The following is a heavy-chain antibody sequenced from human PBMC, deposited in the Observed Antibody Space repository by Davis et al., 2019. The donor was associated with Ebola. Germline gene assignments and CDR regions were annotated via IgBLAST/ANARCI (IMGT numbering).Heavy chain of an antibody. CDR1: GGSISSYY. CDR3: ARGPYSSSWHTIDY. V-gene: IGHV4-59*01. CDR2: IYYSGST. J-gene: IGHJ4*02. Sequence: PSETLSLTCTVSGGSISSYYWSWIRQPPGKGLEWIGYIYYSGSTNYNPSLKSRVTISVDTSKNQFSLKLSSVTAADTAVYYCARGPYSSSWHTIDYWGQGTLVTVSS. D-gene: IGHD6-13*01.